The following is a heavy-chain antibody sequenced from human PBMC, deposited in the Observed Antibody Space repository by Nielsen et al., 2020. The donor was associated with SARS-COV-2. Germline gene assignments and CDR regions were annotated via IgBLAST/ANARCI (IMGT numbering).Heavy chain of an antibody. CDR3: ARHTDEWLIRYFDS. Sequence: SETLSLTCTVSGASLSSGSYYWTWIRQPAGKGLEWIGRVFATGSTDYNPSLKGRVTISIDTSKNQFSLKLASVTAADTTLYYCARHTDEWLIRYFDSWGQGTLVTVSS. CDR2: VFATGST. D-gene: IGHD6-19*01. V-gene: IGHV4-61*02. J-gene: IGHJ4*02. CDR1: GASLSSGSYY.